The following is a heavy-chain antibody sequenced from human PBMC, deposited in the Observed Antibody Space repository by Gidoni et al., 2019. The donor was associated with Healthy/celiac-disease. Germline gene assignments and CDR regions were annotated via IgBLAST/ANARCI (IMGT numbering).Heavy chain of an antibody. CDR2: IYYSGST. CDR1: GGSISSGGYY. D-gene: IGHD3-10*01. CDR3: ARDRAVYYYGSGSLVFDP. V-gene: IGHV4-31*03. J-gene: IGHJ5*02. Sequence: QVQLQESGPGLVKPSQTLSLTCTVSGGSISSGGYYWSWIRQHPGKGLEWIGYIYYSGSTYYNPSLKSRVTISVDTSKNQFSLKLSSVTAADTAVYYCARDRAVYYYGSGSLVFDPWGQGTLVTVSS.